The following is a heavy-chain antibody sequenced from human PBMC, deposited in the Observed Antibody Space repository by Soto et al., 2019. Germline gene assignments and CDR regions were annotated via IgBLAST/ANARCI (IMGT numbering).Heavy chain of an antibody. CDR3: ARDKITGLFDY. CDR1: GGSLSCYY. Sequence: SETLSLTCTVSGGSLSCYYWSWIRQPPGKGLEWIGEINHSGSTNYNPSLKSRVTISVDTSKNQFSLKLTSVTAADTAVYYCARDKITGLFDYWGQGTLVTVSS. V-gene: IGHV4-34*01. J-gene: IGHJ4*02. D-gene: IGHD2-8*02. CDR2: INHSGST.